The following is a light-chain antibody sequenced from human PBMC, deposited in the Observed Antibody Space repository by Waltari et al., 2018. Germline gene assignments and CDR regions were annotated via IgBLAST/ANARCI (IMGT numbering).Light chain of an antibody. CDR2: LGS. CDR3: MQALETPLT. Sequence: DIVMTQSPLSLPVTPGEPASISCRSSQSLLYSNRYNYLDWYLQKPGQSPQLLIYLGSTRASGVPDRFSGSGSGTDFTLKISRVEADDVGVYYCMQALETPLTFGPGTKVDIK. J-gene: IGKJ3*01. CDR1: QSLLYSNRYNY. V-gene: IGKV2-28*01.